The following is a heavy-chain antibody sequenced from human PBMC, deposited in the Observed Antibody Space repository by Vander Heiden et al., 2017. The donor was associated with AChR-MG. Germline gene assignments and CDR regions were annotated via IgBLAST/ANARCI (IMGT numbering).Heavy chain of an antibody. D-gene: IGHD1-1*01. J-gene: IGHJ6*02. CDR3: ASTGSGYYYYGMDV. CDR1: GFTVSSNY. CDR2: DYSSGST. V-gene: IGHV3-66*02. Sequence: EVQLVESGGGLVPPGGSLSSCCAAAGFTVSSNYMSWVRQAPGKGLEWVCVDYSSGSTYYADSVKGRFTIARDNSKNTVYLQMNSLRAEDTAVYFCASTGSGYYYYGMDVWGQGPTVTVSS.